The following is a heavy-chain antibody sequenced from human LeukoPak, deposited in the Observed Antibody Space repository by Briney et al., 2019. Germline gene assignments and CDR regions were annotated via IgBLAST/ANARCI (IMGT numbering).Heavy chain of an antibody. CDR3: ARDLGAWYSSSWSFDY. Sequence: ASVKVSCKASGYTFTSYGISWVRQAPGQGLEWMGWISAYNGNTNYAQKLQGRVTMTTDTSTSTAYMELRSLRSDDTAVYYCARDLGAWYSSSWSFDYWGQGTLVTVSS. CDR2: ISAYNGNT. V-gene: IGHV1-18*01. J-gene: IGHJ4*02. D-gene: IGHD6-13*01. CDR1: GYTFTSYG.